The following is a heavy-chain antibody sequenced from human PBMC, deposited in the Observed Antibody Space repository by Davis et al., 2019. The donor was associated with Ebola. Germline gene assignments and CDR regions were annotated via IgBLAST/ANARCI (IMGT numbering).Heavy chain of an antibody. Sequence: PSETLSLTCTLSGGSIRSGDYYWSWIRQHPGKGLEWIGYIYYSGSAYYNPSLKSRVSIGIDRSKNQFSLKMNSVTAADTAVYYCARGDDYSYYYYYMDVWGKGTTVTVSS. V-gene: IGHV4-31*03. CDR3: ARGDDYSYYYYYMDV. CDR1: GGSIRSGDYY. J-gene: IGHJ6*03. D-gene: IGHD4-11*01. CDR2: IYYSGSA.